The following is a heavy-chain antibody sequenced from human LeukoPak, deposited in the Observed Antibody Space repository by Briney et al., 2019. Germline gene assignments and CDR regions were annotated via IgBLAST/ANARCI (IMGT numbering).Heavy chain of an antibody. V-gene: IGHV3-9*01. Sequence: GRSLRLSCAASGFTFDDYAMHWVRQAPGKGLEWVSGISWNSGSIGYADSVKGRFTITRDNAKNSLYLQMNSLRAEDTALYYCAKASTSSSWYVDYWGQGTLVTVSS. CDR1: GFTFDDYA. D-gene: IGHD6-13*01. CDR2: ISWNSGSI. J-gene: IGHJ4*02. CDR3: AKASTSSSWYVDY.